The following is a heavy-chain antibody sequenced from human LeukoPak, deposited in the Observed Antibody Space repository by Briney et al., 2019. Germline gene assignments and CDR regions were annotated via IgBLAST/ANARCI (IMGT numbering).Heavy chain of an antibody. Sequence: GGPLILSCAASGFAVSSKYMNWVRQAPGKRLEWVTVIYLDGRADYADPVKGRFTISRDNSKNTLYLRMNSLRAEDTAVYYCAKDQPKPERYFDYWGQGTLVTVSS. J-gene: IGHJ4*02. D-gene: IGHD1-14*01. CDR1: GFAVSSKY. CDR2: IYLDGRA. V-gene: IGHV3-53*01. CDR3: AKDQPKPERYFDY.